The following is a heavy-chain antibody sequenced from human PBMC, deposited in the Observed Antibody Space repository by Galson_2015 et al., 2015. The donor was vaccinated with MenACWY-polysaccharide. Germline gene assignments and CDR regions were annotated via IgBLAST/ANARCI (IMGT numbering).Heavy chain of an antibody. D-gene: IGHD6-19*01. CDR3: ARGRRDTAVAATAAVFLDY. J-gene: IGHJ4*02. Sequence: SVKVCCKASGYTFTSYDINWVRQAAGQGLDWMGWMSPNTAKTGYPQKFLGRVTMTRNTSISPANMELGSLTSEDTAVYYCARGRRDTAVAATAAVFLDYWGQGILVTVSS. CDR2: MSPNTAKT. V-gene: IGHV1-8*01. CDR1: GYTFTSYD.